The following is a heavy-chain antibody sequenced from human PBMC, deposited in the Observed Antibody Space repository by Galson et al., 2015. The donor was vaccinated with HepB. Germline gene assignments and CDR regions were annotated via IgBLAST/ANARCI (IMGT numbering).Heavy chain of an antibody. CDR1: GFTFSSYW. CDR2: INSDGSST. CDR3: ARFDYGDYYYYYYMDV. Sequence: SLRLSCAASGFTFSSYWMHWVRQAPGKGLVWVSRINSDGSSTSYADSVKGRFTISRDNAKNTLYLQMNSLRAEDTAVYYCARFDYGDYYYYYYMDVWGKGTTVTVSS. V-gene: IGHV3-74*01. D-gene: IGHD4-17*01. J-gene: IGHJ6*03.